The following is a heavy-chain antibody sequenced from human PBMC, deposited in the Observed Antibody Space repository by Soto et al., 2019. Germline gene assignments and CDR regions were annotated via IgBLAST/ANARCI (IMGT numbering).Heavy chain of an antibody. D-gene: IGHD3-22*01. Sequence: GGSLRLSCAASGFTFSSYWMSWVRQAPGKGLEWVANIKQDGSEKYYVDSVKGRFTISRDNAKNSLYLQMNSLRAEDTAVYYCARTYYYDLSRPNDAFDIWGQGTMVTVSS. CDR2: IKQDGSEK. J-gene: IGHJ3*02. CDR1: GFTFSSYW. V-gene: IGHV3-7*01. CDR3: ARTYYYDLSRPNDAFDI.